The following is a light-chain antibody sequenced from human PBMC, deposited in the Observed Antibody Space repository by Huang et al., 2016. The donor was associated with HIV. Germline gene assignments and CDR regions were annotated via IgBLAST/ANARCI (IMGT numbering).Light chain of an antibody. V-gene: IGKV3-15*01. CDR2: GAS. CDR1: QSVSSN. CDR3: QQYNNWPPGT. J-gene: IGKJ1*01. Sequence: EIVMTQSPATLSVSPGERATLPCRASQSVSSNLAWYQEKPGQAPRLLIYGASTRATGIPVKFSGSGSGTEFTLTINSLQSEDFAIYYCQQYNNWPPGTFGQGTKVEIK.